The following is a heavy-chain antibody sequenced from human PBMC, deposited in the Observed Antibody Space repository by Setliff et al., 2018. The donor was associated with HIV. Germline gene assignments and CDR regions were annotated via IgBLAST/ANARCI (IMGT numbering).Heavy chain of an antibody. Sequence: GGSLRLSCAASGFTFSSYWISWVRQAPGKGLEWVANINRDGSETYYLDPVKGRFTISRDNAKNSLYLQMNSLRVEDTAVYYCAKSAFGGVSPFDYWGQGTLVTVS. D-gene: IGHD3-16*01. V-gene: IGHV3-7*03. CDR2: INRDGSET. J-gene: IGHJ4*02. CDR3: AKSAFGGVSPFDY. CDR1: GFTFSSYW.